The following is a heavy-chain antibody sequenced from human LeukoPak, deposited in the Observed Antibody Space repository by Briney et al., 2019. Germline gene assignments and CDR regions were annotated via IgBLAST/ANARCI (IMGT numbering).Heavy chain of an antibody. CDR3: ARGMGATTNQYYYYGMDV. V-gene: IGHV1-3*01. D-gene: IGHD5-12*01. J-gene: IGHJ6*02. Sequence: ASVKVSCKASGYTFTSYAMHWVRQAPGQRLEWMGWINAGNGNTKYSQKFQGRVTITRDTSASTAYMELSSLRSEDTAVYYCARGMGATTNQYYYYGMDVWGQGTTVTVSS. CDR1: GYTFTSYA. CDR2: INAGNGNT.